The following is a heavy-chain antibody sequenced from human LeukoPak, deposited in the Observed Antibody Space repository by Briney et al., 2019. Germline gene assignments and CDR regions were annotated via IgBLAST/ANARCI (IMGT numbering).Heavy chain of an antibody. CDR1: GGSISSYY. CDR2: ISYSGST. Sequence: SETLSLTCTVSGGSISSYYWSWIRQPPGKGLEWIGYISYSGSTNYNPSLKSRVTISVDTSKNQFSLKLSSVTAADTAVYYCARVGRGDHTWGSYYYDHWGKGTLVTVSS. J-gene: IGHJ4*02. D-gene: IGHD3-16*01. V-gene: IGHV4-59*01. CDR3: ARVGRGDHTWGSYYYDH.